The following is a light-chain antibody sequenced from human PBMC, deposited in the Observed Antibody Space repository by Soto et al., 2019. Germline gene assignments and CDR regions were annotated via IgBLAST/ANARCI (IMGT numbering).Light chain of an antibody. CDR2: EVS. Sequence: QSALTQPASVSGSPGQSITISCTGSSSDIGRYNYVSWYQQLPGKAPKLIIYEVSNRPSGVSDRFSGSKSGNTASLTISGLQAEDEATYYCSSYTSTGSLVLFGGGTKLTVL. CDR1: SSDIGRYNY. J-gene: IGLJ2*01. CDR3: SSYTSTGSLVL. V-gene: IGLV2-14*03.